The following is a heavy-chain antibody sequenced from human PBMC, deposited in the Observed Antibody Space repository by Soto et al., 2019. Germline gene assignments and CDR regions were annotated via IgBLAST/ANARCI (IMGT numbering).Heavy chain of an antibody. V-gene: IGHV3-15*01. Sequence: GGSLRLSCAASGFTFSNAWMSWVRQAPGKGLEWVGRIKSKTDGGTTDYAAPVRGRFTISRDDSKNTLYLQMNSLKTEDTAVYYCTTANTFDSVDYWGQGTLVTVSS. J-gene: IGHJ4*02. CDR2: IKSKTDGGTT. CDR3: TTANTFDSVDY. D-gene: IGHD2-2*02. CDR1: GFTFSNAW.